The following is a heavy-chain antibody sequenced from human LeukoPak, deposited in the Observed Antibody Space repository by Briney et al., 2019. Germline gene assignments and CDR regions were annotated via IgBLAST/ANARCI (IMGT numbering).Heavy chain of an antibody. CDR1: GGSISSGSYY. J-gene: IGHJ4*02. V-gene: IGHV4-61*02. D-gene: IGHD3-3*01. CDR2: IYTSGRT. Sequence: SQTLSLTCTVYGGSISSGSYYWSWIRQPAGKGLEWIGRIYTSGRTNYNPSIKSRVTISVDTSKNQFSLKLSSVTAADTAVYYCAREEVYDFWSGYIDLFDYWGQGTLVTVSS. CDR3: AREEVYDFWSGYIDLFDY.